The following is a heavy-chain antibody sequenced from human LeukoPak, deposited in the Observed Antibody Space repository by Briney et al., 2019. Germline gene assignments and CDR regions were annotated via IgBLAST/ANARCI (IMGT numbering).Heavy chain of an antibody. CDR3: AKDTYRSGFDY. CDR2: ISWYSGSI. V-gene: IGHV3-9*01. CDR1: GFTFDDYA. Sequence: GRSLRLSCAASGFTFDDYAMHWVRQAPGKGLDRVSGISWYSGSIGYADSVKGRFTISRDNAKNSLYLQMNSLRAEDTALYYCAKDTYRSGFDYWGQGTLVTVSS. D-gene: IGHD6-19*01. J-gene: IGHJ4*02.